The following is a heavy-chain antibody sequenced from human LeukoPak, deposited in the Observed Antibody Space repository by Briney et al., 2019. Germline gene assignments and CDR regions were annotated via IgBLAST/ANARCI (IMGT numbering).Heavy chain of an antibody. Sequence: SETLSLTCTVSGVSISSYHWTWIRQPPGEGLEWIGHIYNSGSTNYNPSLRGRVTISLDTSKNQVSLKLNSVTAVDTAMYYCARKDGDGWGQGTLVTVSS. V-gene: IGHV4-59*01. D-gene: IGHD5-24*01. CDR1: GVSISSYH. J-gene: IGHJ4*02. CDR3: ARKDGDG. CDR2: IYNSGST.